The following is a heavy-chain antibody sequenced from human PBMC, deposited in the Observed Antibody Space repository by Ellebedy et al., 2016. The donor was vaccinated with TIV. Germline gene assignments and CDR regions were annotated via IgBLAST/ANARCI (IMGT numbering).Heavy chain of an antibody. CDR2: IIPIFGTA. Sequence: SVKVSXXASGGNFSSYAISWVRQAPGQGLEWMGGIIPIFGTANYAQKFQGRVTITADKSTSTVYMELSSLRSEDTAVYYCARSIVGARQVGFDPWGQGTLVTVSS. CDR1: GGNFSSYA. D-gene: IGHD1-26*01. J-gene: IGHJ5*02. CDR3: ARSIVGARQVGFDP. V-gene: IGHV1-69*06.